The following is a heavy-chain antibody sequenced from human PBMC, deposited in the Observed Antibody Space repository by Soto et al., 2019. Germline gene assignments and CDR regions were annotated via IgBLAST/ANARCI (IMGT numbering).Heavy chain of an antibody. D-gene: IGHD4-17*01. Sequence: GGSLRLSCAASGFTFSSYCMSWVRQAPGKGLEWVASIKVDGSERYSADSVKGRLTISRDNAKNSLYLQVNSLRAEDTAVYYCARGGPPDYGGQGGGPLDYWGQGTVVTVSS. CDR3: ARGGPPDYGGQGGGPLDY. CDR1: GFTFSSYC. J-gene: IGHJ4*02. CDR2: IKVDGSER. V-gene: IGHV3-7*04.